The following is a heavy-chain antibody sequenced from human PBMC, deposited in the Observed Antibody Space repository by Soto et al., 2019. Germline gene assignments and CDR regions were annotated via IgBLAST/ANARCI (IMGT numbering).Heavy chain of an antibody. Sequence: QVQLVQSGAEEKKPGASVQVSCKASGYTFTSYAMHWVRQAPGQRLEWMGWINAGNGNTKYSQKLKGRVTITRDTSASTDYMERRILRSEDTAVYYCARDGTTVTTKYYYGIDVWGQGTTVTVSS. V-gene: IGHV1-3*05. J-gene: IGHJ6*02. CDR1: GYTFTSYA. D-gene: IGHD4-17*01. CDR3: ARDGTTVTTKYYYGIDV. CDR2: INAGNGNT.